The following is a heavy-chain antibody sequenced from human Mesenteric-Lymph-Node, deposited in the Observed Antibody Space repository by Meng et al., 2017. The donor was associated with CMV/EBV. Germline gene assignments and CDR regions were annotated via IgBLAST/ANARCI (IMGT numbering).Heavy chain of an antibody. V-gene: IGHV3-48*04. CDR3: ARRRRGSDFWSGPTPLFDY. D-gene: IGHD3-3*01. J-gene: IGHJ4*02. CDR1: GFTFSSYS. Sequence: GESLKISCAASGFTFSSYSMNWVRQAPGKGLEWVSYISSSSSTIYYADSVKGRFTISRDNAKNSLYLQMNSLRTEDTAVYYCARRRRGSDFWSGPTPLFDYWGQGTLVTVSS. CDR2: ISSSSSTI.